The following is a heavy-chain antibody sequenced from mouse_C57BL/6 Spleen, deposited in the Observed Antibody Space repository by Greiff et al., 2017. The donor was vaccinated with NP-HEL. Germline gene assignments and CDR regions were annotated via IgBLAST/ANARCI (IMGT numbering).Heavy chain of an antibody. CDR2: ISDGGSYT. CDR3: ARDYYGSSYVGYFDV. J-gene: IGHJ1*03. V-gene: IGHV5-4*01. D-gene: IGHD1-1*01. Sequence: EVKLVESGGGLVKPGGSLKLSCAASGFTFSSYAMSWVRQTPEKRLEWVATISDGGSYTYYPDNVKGRFTISRDNAKNNLYLQMSHLKSEDTAMYYCARDYYGSSYVGYFDVWGTGTTVTVSS. CDR1: GFTFSSYA.